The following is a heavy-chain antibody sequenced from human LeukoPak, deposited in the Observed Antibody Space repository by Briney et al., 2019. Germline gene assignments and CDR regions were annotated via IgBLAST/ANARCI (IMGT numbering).Heavy chain of an antibody. CDR3: ASPRRGY. J-gene: IGHJ4*02. V-gene: IGHV3-30*03. D-gene: IGHD3-16*01. CDR2: ISYDGSNK. CDR1: GFTFSNYA. Sequence: GGSLRLSCAASGFTFSNYAMSWVRQAPGKGLEWVAVISYDGSNKYYADSVKGRFTISRDNSKNTLYLQMNSLRAEDTAVYYCASPRRGYWGQGTLVTVSS.